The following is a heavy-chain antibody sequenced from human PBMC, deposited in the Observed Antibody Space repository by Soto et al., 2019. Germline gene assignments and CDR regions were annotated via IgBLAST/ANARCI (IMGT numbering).Heavy chain of an antibody. CDR2: IYYSGST. CDR1: GGSISSTFYY. CDR3: ATLGAGYKYYYDSSGYYSLWDY. Sequence: PSETLSLTCTVSGGSISSTFYYWVWIRQPPGKGLEWIGSIYYSGSTSYNPSHNPSLKSRLTMSVDTSNNQFSLKLSSVTAADTAVYYCATLGAGYKYYYDSSGYYSLWDYWGQGTLVTVSS. D-gene: IGHD3-22*01. J-gene: IGHJ4*02. V-gene: IGHV4-39*01.